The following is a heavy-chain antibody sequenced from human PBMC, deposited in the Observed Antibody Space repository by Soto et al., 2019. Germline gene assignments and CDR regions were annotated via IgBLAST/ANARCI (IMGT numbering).Heavy chain of an antibody. CDR3: AKDRRIAALPVAFDI. CDR2: ISYDGSNK. D-gene: IGHD6-6*01. J-gene: IGHJ3*02. Sequence: QVQLVESGGGVVQPGRSLRLSCAASGFTFSSYGMHWVRQAPGKGLEWVAVISYDGSNKYYADSVKGRFTISRDNSKNTLYRQMNSLRAEDTAVYYCAKDRRIAALPVAFDIWGQGTMVTVSS. CDR1: GFTFSSYG. V-gene: IGHV3-30*18.